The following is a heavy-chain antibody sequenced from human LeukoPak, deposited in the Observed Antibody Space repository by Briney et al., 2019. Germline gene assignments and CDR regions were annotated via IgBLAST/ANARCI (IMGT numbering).Heavy chain of an antibody. CDR2: IRSKAYGGTT. CDR3: TREVSGWSLGDAFDI. D-gene: IGHD6-19*01. Sequence: GRSLRLSCTASGFRFGDYAMNWVRQAPGKGLEWVGFIRSKAYGGTTEYAASVRGRFNILRDDSKSIAYLQMNSLKTEDTAMYYCTREVSGWSLGDAFDIWGQGTMVTVSS. CDR1: GFRFGDYA. V-gene: IGHV3-49*04. J-gene: IGHJ3*02.